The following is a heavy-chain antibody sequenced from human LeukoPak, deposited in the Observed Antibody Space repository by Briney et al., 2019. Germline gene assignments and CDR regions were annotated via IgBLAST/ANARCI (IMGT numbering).Heavy chain of an antibody. CDR3: ARLGRSSWYRWFDP. D-gene: IGHD6-13*01. Sequence: PSETLSLTCAVYGGSFSGYYWSWIRQPPGKGLEWIGEINHSGSTNYNPSLKSRVTISVDTSKNQFSLKLSSVTAADTAVYYCARLGRSSWYRWFDPWGQGTLVTVSS. CDR2: INHSGST. V-gene: IGHV4-34*01. J-gene: IGHJ5*02. CDR1: GGSFSGYY.